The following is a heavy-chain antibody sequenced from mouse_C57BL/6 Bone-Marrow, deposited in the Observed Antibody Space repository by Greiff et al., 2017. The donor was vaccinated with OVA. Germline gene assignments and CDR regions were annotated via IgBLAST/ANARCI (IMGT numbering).Heavy chain of an antibody. Sequence: VQLQQSGAELVKPGASVKISCKASGYAFSSYWMNWVKQRPGKGLEWIGQIYPGDGDTNYNGKFKGKATLTADKSSSTAYMQLSSLTSEDSAVYFCARISYYYGSPWYFDVWGTGTTVTVSS. V-gene: IGHV1-80*01. CDR2: IYPGDGDT. D-gene: IGHD1-1*01. CDR3: ARISYYYGSPWYFDV. CDR1: GYAFSSYW. J-gene: IGHJ1*03.